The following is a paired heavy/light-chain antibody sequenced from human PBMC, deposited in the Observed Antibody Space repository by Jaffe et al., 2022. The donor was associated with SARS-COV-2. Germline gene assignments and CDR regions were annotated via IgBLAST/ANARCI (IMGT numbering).Heavy chain of an antibody. CDR2: ITAGNTNT. J-gene: IGHJ4*02. CDR3: AVLKGSFDY. CDR1: GYTFTTYA. V-gene: IGHV1-3*01. Sequence: QVQLVQSGAEVREPGASVKVSCKASGYTFTTYAIHWVRQAPGQSLEWMAWITAGNTNTKYSQNLQDRLTVTRDTSASTAYMELSSLRSEDTAVYYCAVLKGSFDYWGQGTLVTVSS. D-gene: IGHD2-15*01.
Light chain of an antibody. CDR1: SSDVGGYNY. V-gene: IGLV2-11*01. CDR3: CSYAGTYTV. J-gene: IGLJ1*01. Sequence: QSALTQPRSVSGSPGQSVTISCTGTSSDVGGYNYVSWYQQHPGKAPKLMIYDVSKRPSGVPDRFSGSKSGNTASLTISGLQAEDEADYYCCSYAGTYTVFGTGTKVTVL. CDR2: DVS.